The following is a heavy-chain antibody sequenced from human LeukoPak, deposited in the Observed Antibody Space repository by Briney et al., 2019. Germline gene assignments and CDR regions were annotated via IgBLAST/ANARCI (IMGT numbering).Heavy chain of an antibody. CDR3: AKDPFDQMLPENWFDP. V-gene: IGHV1-2*02. D-gene: IGHD2-2*01. CDR1: GYTFTDYY. Sequence: ASVKVSCKASGYTFTDYYINWVRQAPGQGLEWMGWINPNSGDTNYAQKFQGRVTMTRDTSISTAYMELSRLRFDDTAVYYCAKDPFDQMLPENWFDPWGQGTLVTVSS. J-gene: IGHJ5*02. CDR2: INPNSGDT.